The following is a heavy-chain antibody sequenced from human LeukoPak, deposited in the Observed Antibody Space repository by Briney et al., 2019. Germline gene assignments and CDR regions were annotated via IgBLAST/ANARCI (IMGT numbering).Heavy chain of an antibody. Sequence: SETLSHTCTVSGGSISSSSCYWGWIRQPPGKGLEWIGSIFHSGSTYYNSSLKSRVTISVDTSKNQFSLKLSSVTAADTAVYSCARANYYDNSGYSRGAFDIWGQGTVVTVSS. CDR3: ARANYYDNSGYSRGAFDI. D-gene: IGHD3-22*01. J-gene: IGHJ3*02. CDR1: GGSISSSSCY. V-gene: IGHV4-39*07. CDR2: IFHSGST.